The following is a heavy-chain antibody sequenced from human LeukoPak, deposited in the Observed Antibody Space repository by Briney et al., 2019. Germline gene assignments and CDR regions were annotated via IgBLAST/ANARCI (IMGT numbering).Heavy chain of an antibody. V-gene: IGHV1-18*01. CDR2: ISPYNGNT. Sequence: ASVKVSCKASGYTFTSYAMNWVRQAPGQGLEWMGLISPYNGNTKYVQKFQGRVTMTTDTSTSTAYMEVRSLRSDDTAVYYCAREESIGSYQFLNEYWGQGTLVTVSS. CDR3: AREESIGSYQFLNEY. J-gene: IGHJ4*02. D-gene: IGHD1-26*01. CDR1: GYTFTSYA.